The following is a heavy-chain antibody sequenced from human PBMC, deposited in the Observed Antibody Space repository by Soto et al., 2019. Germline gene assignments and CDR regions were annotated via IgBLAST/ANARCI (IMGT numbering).Heavy chain of an antibody. Sequence: EVQLVESGGGLVQPGGSLRLSCAASGFTFSSYWMSWVRQAPGKGLEWVANIKQDGSEKYYVDSVKGRFTISRDNAKNSLYLQMNSLRAEDTAVYYCARKGYDYVCGSYLCFDYWGQGTLVTVSS. V-gene: IGHV3-7*01. D-gene: IGHD3-16*02. J-gene: IGHJ4*02. CDR3: ARKGYDYVCGSYLCFDY. CDR2: IKQDGSEK. CDR1: GFTFSSYW.